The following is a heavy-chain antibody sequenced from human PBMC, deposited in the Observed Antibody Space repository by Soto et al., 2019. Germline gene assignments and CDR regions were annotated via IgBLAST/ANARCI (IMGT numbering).Heavy chain of an antibody. Sequence: ASVKASCKASGYTFTSYYMHWVRQAPGQGLEWMGIINPSGGSTSYAQKFQGRVTMTRDTSTSTVYMELSSLRSEDTAVYYCAAYSSGWPYGMDVWGQGTTVTVSS. J-gene: IGHJ6*02. V-gene: IGHV1-46*01. D-gene: IGHD6-25*01. CDR1: GYTFTSYY. CDR3: AAYSSGWPYGMDV. CDR2: INPSGGST.